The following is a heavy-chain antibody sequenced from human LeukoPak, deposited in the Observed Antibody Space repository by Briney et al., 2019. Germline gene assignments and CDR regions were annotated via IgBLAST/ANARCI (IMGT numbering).Heavy chain of an antibody. D-gene: IGHD1-26*01. CDR1: GFTFSSYS. CDR2: ISSSSSYI. CDR3: ARASGSYSHAFDY. V-gene: IGHV3-21*05. J-gene: IGHJ4*02. Sequence: GGSLRLSCAASGFTFSSYSMNWVRQAPGKGLEWVSYISSSSSYIYYADSVKGRFTISRDNAKNSLYLQMNSLRAEDTAVYYCARASGSYSHAFDYWGQGTLVTVSS.